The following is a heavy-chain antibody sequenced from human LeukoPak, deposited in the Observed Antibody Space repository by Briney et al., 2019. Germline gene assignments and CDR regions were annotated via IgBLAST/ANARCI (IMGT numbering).Heavy chain of an antibody. CDR3: ARVGGGDIVVVPAAIRGAFDI. V-gene: IGHV3-48*01. CDR2: ISSSSSTI. Sequence: GGSLRLSCAASGFTFDDYAMHWVRQAPGKGLEWVSYISSSSSTIYYADSVKGRFTISRDNAKNSLYLQMNSLRAEDTAVYYCARVGGGDIVVVPAAIRGAFDIWGQGTMVTVSS. D-gene: IGHD2-2*02. J-gene: IGHJ3*02. CDR1: GFTFDDYA.